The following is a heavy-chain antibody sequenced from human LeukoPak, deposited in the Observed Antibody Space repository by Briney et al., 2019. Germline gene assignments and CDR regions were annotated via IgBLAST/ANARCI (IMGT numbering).Heavy chain of an antibody. Sequence: GASVKVSCKASGGTLSNYAISWVRQAPGQGLEWMGRIIPILDIAKYAQKFQGRVTITADKSTSTAYMELSSLRSDDTAVYYCAREGTEWLRPARHFDYWGQGTLVTVSS. CDR1: GGTLSNYA. CDR2: IIPILDIA. D-gene: IGHD5-12*01. V-gene: IGHV1-69*04. J-gene: IGHJ4*02. CDR3: AREGTEWLRPARHFDY.